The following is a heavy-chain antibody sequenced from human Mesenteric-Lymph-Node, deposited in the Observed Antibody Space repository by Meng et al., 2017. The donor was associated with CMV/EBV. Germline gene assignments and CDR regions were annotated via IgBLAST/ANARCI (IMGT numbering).Heavy chain of an antibody. Sequence: GESLKISCAASGFTFSSYWMSWVRQAPGKGLEWVAFIRYDGSYKYYADSVKGRFTISRDDSKNTLYLQMNSLRAEDTAVYYCAKDIPEGYFDYWGQGALVTVSS. V-gene: IGHV3-30*02. CDR2: IRYDGSYK. CDR3: AKDIPEGYFDY. J-gene: IGHJ4*02. CDR1: GFTFSSYW.